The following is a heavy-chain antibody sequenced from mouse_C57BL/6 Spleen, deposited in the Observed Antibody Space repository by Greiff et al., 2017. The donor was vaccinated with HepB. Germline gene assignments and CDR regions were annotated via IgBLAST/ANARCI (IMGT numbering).Heavy chain of an antibody. CDR1: GYSFTGYY. Sequence: EVQLVESGPELVKPGASVKISCKASGYSFTGYYMTWVKQSPEKSLEWIGEINPSTGGTTYNQKFKAKATLTVDKSSSTAYMQLKSLTSEDSAVYYCARRDYYGSSYEDYWGQGTTLTVSS. D-gene: IGHD1-1*01. J-gene: IGHJ2*01. CDR3: ARRDYYGSSYEDY. V-gene: IGHV1-42*01. CDR2: INPSTGGT.